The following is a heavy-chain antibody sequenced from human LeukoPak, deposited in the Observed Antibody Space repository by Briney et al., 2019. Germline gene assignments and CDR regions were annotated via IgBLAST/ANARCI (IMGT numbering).Heavy chain of an antibody. V-gene: IGHV4-34*01. CDR2: INHSGST. Sequence: SETLSLTCAVYGVSFSGYYWSWIRQPPGKGLEWIGEINHSGSTNYNPSLKSRVTISVDTSKNQFSLKLSSVTAADTAVYYCARGGLLWSRRWFDPWGQGTLVTVSS. CDR3: ARGGLLWSRRWFDP. D-gene: IGHD3-10*01. J-gene: IGHJ5*02. CDR1: GVSFSGYY.